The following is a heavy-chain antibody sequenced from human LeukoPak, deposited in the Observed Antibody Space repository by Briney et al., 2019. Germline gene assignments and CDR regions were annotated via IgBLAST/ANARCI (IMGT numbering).Heavy chain of an antibody. Sequence: GGSLRLSCAASGFTFSSYGMHWVRQAPGKGLEWVAFIRYDGSNKYYADSVKGRFTISRDNAKNSLYLQMNSLRAEDTAVYYRARDETIFGVVIQEYWGQGTLVTVSS. CDR1: GFTFSSYG. CDR3: ARDETIFGVVIQEY. CDR2: IRYDGSNK. V-gene: IGHV3-30*02. D-gene: IGHD3-3*01. J-gene: IGHJ4*02.